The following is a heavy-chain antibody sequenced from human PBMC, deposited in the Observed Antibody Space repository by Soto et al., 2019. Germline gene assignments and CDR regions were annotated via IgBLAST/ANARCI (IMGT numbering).Heavy chain of an antibody. J-gene: IGHJ4*02. CDR1: GGSISSSSYY. CDR2: IYYSGST. Sequence: QLQLQESGPGLVKPSETLSLTCTVSGGSISSSSYYWGWIRQPPGKGLEWIGSIYYSGSTYYNPSLKSRVTISVDTSKNQFSLKLSSVTAADTAVYYCARPADYYDSSGYYSFYFDYWGQGTLVTVSS. CDR3: ARPADYYDSSGYYSFYFDY. V-gene: IGHV4-39*01. D-gene: IGHD3-22*01.